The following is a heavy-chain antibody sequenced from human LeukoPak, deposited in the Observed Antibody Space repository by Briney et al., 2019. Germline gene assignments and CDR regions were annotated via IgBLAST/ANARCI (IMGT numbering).Heavy chain of an antibody. CDR1: GYTFSNYC. J-gene: IGHJ3*02. Sequence: ASVKVSCKASGYTFSNYCVHWVRQAPGQGLEWMGIFNPTYDIPIYAQTFEGRVTMTRDMSTSTVYMELSSLRSEDTAVYYCAKVGSIAGIGDAFDIWGQGTMVTVSS. V-gene: IGHV1-46*01. CDR2: FNPTYDIP. CDR3: AKVGSIAGIGDAFDI. D-gene: IGHD6-6*01.